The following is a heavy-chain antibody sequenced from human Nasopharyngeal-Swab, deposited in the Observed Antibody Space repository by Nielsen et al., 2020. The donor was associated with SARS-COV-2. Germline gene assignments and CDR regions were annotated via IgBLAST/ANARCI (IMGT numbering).Heavy chain of an antibody. CDR1: GFTFSDYY. V-gene: IGHV3-11*06. Sequence: GSLKISFAASGFTFSDYYMSWIRPAPGEGLEWVSYISSSSSYTNYADSVKGRFTISRDNAKNSLYLQMNSLRAEDTAVYYCAREYSGSYLGVDYWGQGTLVTVSS. CDR3: AREYSGSYLGVDY. D-gene: IGHD1-26*01. CDR2: ISSSSSYT. J-gene: IGHJ4*02.